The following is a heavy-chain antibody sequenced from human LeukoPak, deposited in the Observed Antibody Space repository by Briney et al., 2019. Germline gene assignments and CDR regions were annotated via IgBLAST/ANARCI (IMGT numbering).Heavy chain of an antibody. J-gene: IGHJ4*02. CDR3: ARIIQLCERGDY. CDR2: ISSSSSYI. V-gene: IGHV3-21*01. D-gene: IGHD5-18*01. CDR1: GFTFSSYS. Sequence: GGSLRLSCAASGFTFSSYSMNWVRQAPGKGLGWGSSISSSSSYIYYADSVKGRFTISRDNAKNSLYLQMNSLRAEDTALYYRARIIQLCERGDYWGQGTLVTVSS.